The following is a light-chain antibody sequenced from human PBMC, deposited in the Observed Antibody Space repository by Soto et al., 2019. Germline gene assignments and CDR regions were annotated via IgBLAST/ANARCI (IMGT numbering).Light chain of an antibody. CDR1: SSDVGSYNL. J-gene: IGLJ3*02. Sequence: QSALTQPASVSGSPGQSITISCTGTSSDVGSYNLVSWYQQHPGKAPKLMIYEGSKRPSGISNRFSGSKSDNTASLTISGLQAEDEADYYCCSYAGSSILVFGGGTKVTVL. CDR2: EGS. CDR3: CSYAGSSILV. V-gene: IGLV2-23*01.